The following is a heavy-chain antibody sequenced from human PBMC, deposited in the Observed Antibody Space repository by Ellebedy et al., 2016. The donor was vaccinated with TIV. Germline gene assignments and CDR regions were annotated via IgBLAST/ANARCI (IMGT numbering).Heavy chain of an antibody. CDR2: IKSKTDAGKR. V-gene: IGHV3-15*01. Sequence: GGSLRLSCAASGFTFTNAWVSWVRQAPGKGLEWVGRIKSKTDAGKRDFAAPVKGRFLISRDDSKSTGYLQMTSLKIEDTAVYYCSAGTGKTDFDYWGQGTLVTVSS. CDR1: GFTFTNAW. D-gene: IGHD7-27*01. J-gene: IGHJ4*02. CDR3: SAGTGKTDFDY.